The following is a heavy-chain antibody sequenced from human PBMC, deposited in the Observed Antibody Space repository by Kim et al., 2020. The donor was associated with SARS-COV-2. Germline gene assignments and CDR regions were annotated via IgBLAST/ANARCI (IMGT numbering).Heavy chain of an antibody. Sequence: GGSLRLSCVASGFSFGTFDMSWVRQAPGKGLKWVSVIKGRDDSTYYAESVKGRFTVSRDSARNTLYLQMNSLRSDDTAIYYCVKGAWLDYWGPGTLDTVSS. V-gene: IGHV3-23*01. CDR1: GFSFGTFD. CDR3: VKGAWLDY. D-gene: IGHD5-12*01. CDR2: IKGRDDST. J-gene: IGHJ4*02.